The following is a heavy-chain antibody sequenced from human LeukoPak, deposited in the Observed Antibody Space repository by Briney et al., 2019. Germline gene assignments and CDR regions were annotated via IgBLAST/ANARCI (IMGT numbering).Heavy chain of an antibody. D-gene: IGHD6-6*01. V-gene: IGHV5-10-1*01. Sequence: GESLKISCKGSGYSFTSYWISWVRQMPGKGLEWKGRIDPSDSYTNYSPSFQGRVTISADKSISTAYLQWSSLKASDTAMYYCARCYNSSSFAHYYYGMDVWGQGTTVTVSS. CDR1: GYSFTSYW. J-gene: IGHJ6*02. CDR3: ARCYNSSSFAHYYYGMDV. CDR2: IDPSDSYT.